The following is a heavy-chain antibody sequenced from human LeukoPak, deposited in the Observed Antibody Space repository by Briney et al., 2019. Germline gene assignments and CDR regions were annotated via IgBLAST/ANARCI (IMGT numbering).Heavy chain of an antibody. CDR2: IKQDGSEK. Sequence: PGGSLRLSCAASGFTFSSYWMSWVRQAPGQGLEWVANIKQDGSEKYYVNSVKGRFTISRDNTKNSLYLQMNSPRAEDTAVYYCARGGDLNFGEFHVWGQGTLVTVSS. V-gene: IGHV3-7*01. D-gene: IGHD3-10*01. CDR1: GFTFSSYW. CDR3: ARGGDLNFGEFHV. J-gene: IGHJ4*02.